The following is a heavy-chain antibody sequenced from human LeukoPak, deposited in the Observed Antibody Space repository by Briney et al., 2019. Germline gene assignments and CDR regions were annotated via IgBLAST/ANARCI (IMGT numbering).Heavy chain of an antibody. Sequence: GASVKVSCKASGYTFTRYGISWVRQAPGQGVEVMGWISAYNGNSYYAQNLQGRVTMTTDTSTSTAYMELRSLRSDDTAVYYCAREAQQLVTIYFDYWGQGTLVTVSS. CDR3: AREAQQLVTIYFDY. CDR2: ISAYNGNS. D-gene: IGHD1-1*01. J-gene: IGHJ4*02. CDR1: GYTFTRYG. V-gene: IGHV1-18*01.